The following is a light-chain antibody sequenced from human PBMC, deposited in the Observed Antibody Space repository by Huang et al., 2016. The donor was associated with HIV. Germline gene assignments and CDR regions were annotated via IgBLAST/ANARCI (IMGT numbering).Light chain of an antibody. CDR1: QSVSSD. V-gene: IGKV3D-15*01. J-gene: IGKJ1*01. CDR3: QQYNKWPRT. Sequence: IVMTQSPATLCVSPGESATLSCRASQSVSSDLAWYQQKPGQAPRPRMYVASTRAPGLPDRFSGTGSGTEFILTISSLQSEDFAVYYCQQYNKWPRTFGQGTRVEIK. CDR2: VAS.